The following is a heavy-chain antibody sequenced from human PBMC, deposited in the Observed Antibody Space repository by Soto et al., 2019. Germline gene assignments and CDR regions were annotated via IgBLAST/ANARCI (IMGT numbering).Heavy chain of an antibody. Sequence: SVKVSCKASGGTFSSYAISWVRQAPGQGLEWMGGIIPIFGTANYAQKFQGRVTITADESTSTAYMELGSLRSEDTAVYYCARDMTDGSGWSLYFDYWGQGTLVTVSS. D-gene: IGHD6-19*01. J-gene: IGHJ4*02. CDR1: GGTFSSYA. CDR3: ARDMTDGSGWSLYFDY. CDR2: IIPIFGTA. V-gene: IGHV1-69*13.